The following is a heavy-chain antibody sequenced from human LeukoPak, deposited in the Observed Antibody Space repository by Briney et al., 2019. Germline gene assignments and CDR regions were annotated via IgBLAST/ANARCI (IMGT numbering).Heavy chain of an antibody. CDR3: ARLPSTVTNFDY. CDR1: GGSISSYY. D-gene: IGHD4-17*01. CDR2: IYTSGST. J-gene: IGHJ4*02. Sequence: SETLSLTCTVSGGSISSYYWSWIRQPAGKGLEWIGRIYTSGSTNCNPSLKSRVTMSVDTSKNQFSLKLSSVTAADTAVYYCARLPSTVTNFDYWGQGTLVTVSS. V-gene: IGHV4-4*07.